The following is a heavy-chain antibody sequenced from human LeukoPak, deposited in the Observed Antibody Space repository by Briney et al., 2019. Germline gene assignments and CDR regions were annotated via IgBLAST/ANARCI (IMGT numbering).Heavy chain of an antibody. CDR2: ISSSSSYI. CDR3: ARDRVLLWFGDPNAFDI. V-gene: IGHV3-21*01. CDR1: GFTFSSYS. D-gene: IGHD3-10*01. Sequence: GGSLRLSFAASGFTFSSYSMNWIRQAPGKGLEWVSSISSSSSYIYYADSVKGRFTISRDNAKNSLYLQMNSLRAEDTAVYYCARDRVLLWFGDPNAFDIWGQGTMVTVSS. J-gene: IGHJ3*02.